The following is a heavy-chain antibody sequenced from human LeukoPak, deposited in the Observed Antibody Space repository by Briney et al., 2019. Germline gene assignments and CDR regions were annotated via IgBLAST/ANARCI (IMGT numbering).Heavy chain of an antibody. Sequence: GGSLRLSCAASGFTVSSNYMSWVRQAPGKGLEWVSVIYSGGSTYYADSVKGRFTISRDNSKNTLYLQMNSLRAEDTAVYYCAREPFRSPYYYYYYYMDVWGKGTTVTVSS. CDR3: AREPFRSPYYYYYYYMDV. J-gene: IGHJ6*03. D-gene: IGHD2-15*01. V-gene: IGHV3-66*01. CDR2: IYSGGST. CDR1: GFTVSSNY.